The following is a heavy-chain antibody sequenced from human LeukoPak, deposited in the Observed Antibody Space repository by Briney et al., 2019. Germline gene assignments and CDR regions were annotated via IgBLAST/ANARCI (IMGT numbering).Heavy chain of an antibody. J-gene: IGHJ3*02. CDR1: GDTFTGYY. D-gene: IGHD1-26*01. CDR3: ARLVVGATMADAFDI. CDR2: INPYSGGT. Sequence: ASVKVSCKGSGDTFTGYYMHWGRQAPGQGGERMGWINPYSGGTNYAQKLQGRLTMTRDTSISTAYMELSRLRSDYTAVYYCARLVVGATMADAFDIWGQGTMVTVSS. V-gene: IGHV1-2*02.